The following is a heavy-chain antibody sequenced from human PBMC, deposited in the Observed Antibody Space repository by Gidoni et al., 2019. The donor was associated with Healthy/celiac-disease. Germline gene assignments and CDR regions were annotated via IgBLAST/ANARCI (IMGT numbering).Heavy chain of an antibody. D-gene: IGHD6-13*01. Sequence: EVPLLESGGGLVQPGGSLRLSCAASGFTFSSYAMSWVRQAPGTGLEWVSAISGSGGSTYYADSGKGRFTISRDNSKNTLYLQMNSLRAEDTAVYYCAKDDGAYSSSWYNSFDYWGQGTLVTVSS. V-gene: IGHV3-23*01. CDR2: ISGSGGST. CDR1: GFTFSSYA. CDR3: AKDDGAYSSSWYNSFDY. J-gene: IGHJ4*02.